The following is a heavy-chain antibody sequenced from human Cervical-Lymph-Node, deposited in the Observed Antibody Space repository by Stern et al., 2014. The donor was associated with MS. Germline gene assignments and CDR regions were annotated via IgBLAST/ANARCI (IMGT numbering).Heavy chain of an antibody. Sequence: EVQLVESGGGLLQPGGSLRLSCAASGFRFTDYSMNWVRKAPGKGLEWVACISSGSENINYAGSVKGRFTVSRDNGEKTLFLQMDNLRDEDTAVYYCARDRYDILTGHYRGVVHDMDVWGQGTTVTVSS. CDR2: ISSGSENI. CDR1: GFRFTDYS. V-gene: IGHV3-48*02. CDR3: ARDRYDILTGHYRGVVHDMDV. J-gene: IGHJ6*02. D-gene: IGHD3-9*01.